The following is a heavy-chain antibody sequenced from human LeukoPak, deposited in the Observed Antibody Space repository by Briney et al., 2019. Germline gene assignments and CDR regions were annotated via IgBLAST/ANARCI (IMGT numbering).Heavy chain of an antibody. Sequence: SETLSLTCAVHGGSFSGYYWSWIRQPPGKGLEWIGEINHSGSTNYNPSLKSRVTISVDTSKNQFSLKLSSVTAADTAVYYCARRSSGAAAKGYFQHWGQGTLVTVSS. CDR3: ARRSSGAAAKGYFQH. CDR2: INHSGST. V-gene: IGHV4-34*01. CDR1: GGSFSGYY. D-gene: IGHD2-2*01. J-gene: IGHJ1*01.